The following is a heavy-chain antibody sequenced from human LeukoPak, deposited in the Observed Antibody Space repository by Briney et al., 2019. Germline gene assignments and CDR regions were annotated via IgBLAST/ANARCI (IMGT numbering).Heavy chain of an antibody. D-gene: IGHD2-15*01. CDR2: IRSKASGGTT. CDR3: ARGRYCSGGSCYGAR. Sequence: PGGSLRLSCTASGFTFGDYGMNWFRQAPGKGLEWVGFIRSKASGGTTEYAASVRGRFTISRDDSKSIAYLQMNSLKTEDTAVYYCARGRYCSGGSCYGARWGQGTLVTVSS. J-gene: IGHJ4*02. V-gene: IGHV3-49*03. CDR1: GFTFGDYG.